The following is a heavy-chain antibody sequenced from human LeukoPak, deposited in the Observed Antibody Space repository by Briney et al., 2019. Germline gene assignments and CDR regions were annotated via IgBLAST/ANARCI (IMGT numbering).Heavy chain of an antibody. J-gene: IGHJ4*02. CDR1: GFTFSSYW. V-gene: IGHV3-74*01. Sequence: HPGGSLRLSCAASGFTFSSYWMHWVRQAPGKGLVWVSRINSDGSSTSYADSVKGRFTISRDNAKNTLYLQMNSLRAEDTAVYYCARGRRSGWYFDYWGQGTPVTVSS. D-gene: IGHD6-19*01. CDR2: INSDGSST. CDR3: ARGRRSGWYFDY.